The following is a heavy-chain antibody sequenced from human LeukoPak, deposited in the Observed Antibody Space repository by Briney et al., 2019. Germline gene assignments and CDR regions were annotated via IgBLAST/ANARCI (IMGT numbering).Heavy chain of an antibody. CDR2: ITIGGGSM. D-gene: IGHD3-3*01. Sequence: GGSLRLPCAASGFTFSSYEMNWVRQAPGKGLEWVSYITIGGGSMYYADSVKGRFTISRDNAKNSLYLQVNSLRAEDTAVYYCATQGRSAKLGIWGQGTMVTVSS. CDR3: ATQGRSAKLGI. J-gene: IGHJ3*02. CDR1: GFTFSSYE. V-gene: IGHV3-48*03.